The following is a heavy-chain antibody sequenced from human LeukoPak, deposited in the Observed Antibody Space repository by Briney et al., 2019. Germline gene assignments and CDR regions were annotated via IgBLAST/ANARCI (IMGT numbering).Heavy chain of an antibody. J-gene: IGHJ4*02. V-gene: IGHV3-53*01. CDR2: IYSDGST. CDR1: GFTVSSNY. D-gene: IGHD4-23*01. Sequence: GGSLRLSRAASGFTVSSNYMSWVRQAPGKGLEWVSVIYSDGSTYYADSVKVRFTISRDNSKNTMYLQMNSLRAEDTAVYYCARVPGNYGGNSWFDYWGQGTLVTVSS. CDR3: ARVPGNYGGNSWFDY.